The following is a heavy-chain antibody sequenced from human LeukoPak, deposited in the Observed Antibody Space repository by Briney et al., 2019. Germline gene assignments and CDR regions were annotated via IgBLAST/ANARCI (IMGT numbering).Heavy chain of an antibody. V-gene: IGHV3-23*01. D-gene: IGHD2-15*01. CDR1: GFTFTYYA. Sequence: PGGSLRLSCAASGFTFTYYAMSWVRQAPGKGLEWVSAISASGSNTYYADSVKGRFTISRDNSKNTLYLQINSLRAEDTAVYFCAKDRMCSGGSCYYFHYWGQGTLVAVSS. CDR2: ISASGSNT. J-gene: IGHJ4*02. CDR3: AKDRMCSGGSCYYFHY.